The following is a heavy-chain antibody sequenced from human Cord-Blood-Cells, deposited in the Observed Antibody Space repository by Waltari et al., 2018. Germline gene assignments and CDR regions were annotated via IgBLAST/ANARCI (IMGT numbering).Heavy chain of an antibody. CDR1: GFTVSSNY. CDR3: ARDPGYYGSGSYYDY. D-gene: IGHD3-10*01. J-gene: IGHJ4*02. V-gene: IGHV3-53*01. Sequence: EVQLVESGGGLIQPGGSLRLSCAASGFTVSSNYMGWVRQAPGKGLEWVSVIYSGGSTYYADSVKGRFTISRDNSKNTLYLQMNSLRAEDTAVYYCARDPGYYGSGSYYDYWGQGTLVTVSS. CDR2: IYSGGST.